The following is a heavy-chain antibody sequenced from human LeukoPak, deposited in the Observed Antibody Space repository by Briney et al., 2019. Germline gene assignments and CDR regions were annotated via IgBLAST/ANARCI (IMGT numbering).Heavy chain of an antibody. V-gene: IGHV4-4*07. CDR3: ARDRYYDYVWGSYPLYYYYYYGMDV. D-gene: IGHD3-16*02. CDR1: GGSISGYY. Sequence: SETLSLTCTVSGGSISGYYWSWIRQPAGKGLEWIGRMYTRGSANYNPSLKSRVTISVDTSKNQFSLKLSSVTAADTAVYYCARDRYYDYVWGSYPLYYYYYYGMDVWGQGTTVTVSS. J-gene: IGHJ6*02. CDR2: MYTRGSA.